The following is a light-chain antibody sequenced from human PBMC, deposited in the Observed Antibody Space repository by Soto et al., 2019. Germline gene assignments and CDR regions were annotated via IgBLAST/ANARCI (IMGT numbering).Light chain of an antibody. CDR2: GAS. CDR1: QGISRW. CDR3: QQANSFPWT. V-gene: IGKV1-12*01. Sequence: DIQMTQSPFSVSASVGDRVTITCRASQGISRWLAWYQQKPGKAPELLISGASTLQSGVPSRFSGSGSGTDFTLTINSLQPEDFVTYYCQQANSFPWTFGQGTKVEIK. J-gene: IGKJ1*01.